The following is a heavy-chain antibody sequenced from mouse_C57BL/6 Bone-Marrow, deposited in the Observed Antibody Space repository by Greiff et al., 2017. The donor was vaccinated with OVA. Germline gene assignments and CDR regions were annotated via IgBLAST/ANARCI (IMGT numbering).Heavy chain of an antibody. V-gene: IGHV1-61*01. Sequence: QVQLQQPGAELVRPGSSVKLSCKASGYTFTSYWMDWVKQRPGQGLEWIGNIYPSDSETHYNQKFKDKATLTVDNSSSTAYMQLSSLTSEDSAVYYCARKGITGVYYYAMDYWGQGTSVTVSS. J-gene: IGHJ4*01. CDR1: GYTFTSYW. CDR2: IYPSDSET. CDR3: ARKGITGVYYYAMDY. D-gene: IGHD4-1*01.